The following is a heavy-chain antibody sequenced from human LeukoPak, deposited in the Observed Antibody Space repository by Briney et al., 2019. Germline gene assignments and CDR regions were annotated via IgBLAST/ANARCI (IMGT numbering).Heavy chain of an antibody. V-gene: IGHV3-48*01. J-gene: IGHJ3*02. CDR1: GFTFSSYS. CDR2: ISSSSSTI. CDR3: ARIDEWLSLLMDAFDI. D-gene: IGHD3-3*01. Sequence: GGSLRLSCAASGFTFSSYSMNWVRQAPGKGLEWVSYISSSSSTIYYADSVKGRFTISRDNAKDSLYLQMNSLRAEDTAVYYCARIDEWLSLLMDAFDIWGQGTMVTVSS.